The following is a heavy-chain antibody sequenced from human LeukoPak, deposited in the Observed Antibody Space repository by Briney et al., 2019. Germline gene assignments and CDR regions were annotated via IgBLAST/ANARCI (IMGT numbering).Heavy chain of an antibody. J-gene: IGHJ6*02. D-gene: IGHD4-17*01. CDR3: AKDTRRLGYYYYGMDV. CDR2: ISSSSSYI. Sequence: GGSLRLSCAASGFTFSSYSMNWVRQAPGKGLEWVSSISSSSSYIYYADSVKGRFTISRDNAKNSLYLQMNSLRAEDTALYYCAKDTRRLGYYYYGMDVWGQGTTVTVSS. CDR1: GFTFSSYS. V-gene: IGHV3-21*04.